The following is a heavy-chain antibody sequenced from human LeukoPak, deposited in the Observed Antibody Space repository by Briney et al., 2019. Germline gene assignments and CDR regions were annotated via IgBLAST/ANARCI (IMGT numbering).Heavy chain of an antibody. D-gene: IGHD6-6*01. CDR3: AAVVYSSSSPGRIGY. CDR2: IYYSGST. J-gene: IGHJ4*02. CDR1: GGSISSSSYY. Sequence: PSETLSLTCTVSGGSISSSSYYWGWIRQPPGKGLEWIGSIYYSGSTYYNPSLKSRVTISVDTSKNQFSLKLSSVTAADTAVYYCAAVVYSSSSPGRIGYWGQGTLVTVSS. V-gene: IGHV4-39*07.